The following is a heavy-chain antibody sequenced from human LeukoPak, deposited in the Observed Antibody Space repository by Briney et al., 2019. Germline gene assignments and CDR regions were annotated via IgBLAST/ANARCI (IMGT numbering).Heavy chain of an antibody. V-gene: IGHV3-21*01. CDR3: ARWGPPYYYYMDV. Sequence: GSLRLSCAASGFTFSSYSKNWVRQAPGKGLEWVSSISSSSSYIYYADSVKGRFTISRDNAKNSLYLQMNSLRAEDTAVYYCARWGPPYYYYMDVWGKGTTVTVSS. CDR2: ISSSSSYI. J-gene: IGHJ6*03. CDR1: GFTFSSYS. D-gene: IGHD7-27*01.